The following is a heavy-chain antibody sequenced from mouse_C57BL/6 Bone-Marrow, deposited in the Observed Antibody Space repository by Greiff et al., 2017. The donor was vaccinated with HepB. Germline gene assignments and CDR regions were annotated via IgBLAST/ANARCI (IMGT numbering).Heavy chain of an antibody. CDR1: GYSITSGYY. Sequence: EVQLQESGPGLVKPSQSLSLTCSVTGYSITSGYYWNWIRQFPGNKLEWMGYISYDGSNNYNPSLKNRISITRDTSKNQFFLKLNSVTTEDTATYYCARDGTMRLRRSFAYWGQGTLVTVSA. J-gene: IGHJ3*01. CDR3: ARDGTMRLRRSFAY. D-gene: IGHD2-4*01. CDR2: ISYDGSN. V-gene: IGHV3-6*01.